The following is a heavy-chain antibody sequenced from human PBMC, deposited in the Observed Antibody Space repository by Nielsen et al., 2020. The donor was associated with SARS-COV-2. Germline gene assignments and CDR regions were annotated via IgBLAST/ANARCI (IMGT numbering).Heavy chain of an antibody. V-gene: IGHV5-51*01. Sequence: GGSLRLSCKGSGYSFTSYWIGWVRQMPGKGLEWMGIIYPGDSDTRYSPSFQGQVTISADKSISTAYLQWGSLKASDTAMYYCARLSHDYDILTGYYDYWGQGTLVTVSS. J-gene: IGHJ4*02. CDR3: ARLSHDYDILTGYYDY. CDR2: IYPGDSDT. D-gene: IGHD3-9*01. CDR1: GYSFTSYW.